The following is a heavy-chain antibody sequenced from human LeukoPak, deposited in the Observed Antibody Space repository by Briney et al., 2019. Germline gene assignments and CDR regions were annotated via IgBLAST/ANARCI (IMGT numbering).Heavy chain of an antibody. CDR3: ARVPFSSGWYDY. V-gene: IGHV3-64*02. CDR1: GFIFSNYG. CDR2: ISSNGGTT. D-gene: IGHD6-19*01. J-gene: IGHJ4*02. Sequence: GGSLRLSCAASGFIFSNYGMHWVRQAPGRGLEFVSRISSNGGTTYYADSLKGRFTISRDNSKNTAYLQMASLRPEDMAVYYCARVPFSSGWYDYWGQGTLVTVSS.